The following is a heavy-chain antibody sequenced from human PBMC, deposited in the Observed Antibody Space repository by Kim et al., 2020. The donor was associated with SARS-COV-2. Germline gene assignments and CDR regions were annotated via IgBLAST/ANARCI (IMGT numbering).Heavy chain of an antibody. CDR2: TFHSGST. J-gene: IGHJ4*02. V-gene: IGHV4-59*01. Sequence: SETLSLTCTVSSDSISSYYWSWIRQLPGKGLEWIGYTFHSGSTNYNPSLKSRVTISWDTSRNQFSLDLTSVSDADTAVYYCARSEGRASWHQFDYWGQGILVTVSS. CDR3: ARSEGRASWHQFDY. CDR1: SDSISSYY.